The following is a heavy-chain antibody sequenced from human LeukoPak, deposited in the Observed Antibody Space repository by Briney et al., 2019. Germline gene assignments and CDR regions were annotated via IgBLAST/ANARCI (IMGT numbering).Heavy chain of an antibody. CDR3: ARIVVVPAAMQSWFDP. CDR1: GYTFTSYG. V-gene: IGHV1-18*01. J-gene: IGHJ5*02. Sequence: ASVKVSCKASGYTFTSYGISWVRQASGQGLEWMGWISAYNGNTNYAQKLQGRVTMTTDTSTSTAYMELRSLRPDDTAVYYCARIVVVPAAMQSWFDPWGQGTLVTVSS. D-gene: IGHD2-2*01. CDR2: ISAYNGNT.